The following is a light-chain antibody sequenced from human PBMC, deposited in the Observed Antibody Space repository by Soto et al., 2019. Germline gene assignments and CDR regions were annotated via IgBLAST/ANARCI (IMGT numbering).Light chain of an antibody. CDR3: QQYDQWWT. CDR2: DAS. V-gene: IGKV1-5*01. CDR1: QSISVS. J-gene: IGKJ1*01. Sequence: IRMTQSPATLSSSVGDTVTITCRASQSISVSLAWYQQKPGKAPNLLIYDASTIEGGVPSRFSGSGSGTEYTLTISSLQPEDFAVYFCQQYDQWWTVGQGTKVDIK.